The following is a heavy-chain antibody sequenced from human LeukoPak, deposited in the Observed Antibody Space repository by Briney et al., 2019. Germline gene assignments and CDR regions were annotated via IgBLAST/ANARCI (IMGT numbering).Heavy chain of an antibody. D-gene: IGHD2-2*01. V-gene: IGHV4-34*01. CDR3: ARGVIIVVPAALFDY. Sequence: SETLSLTCAVYGGSFSGYYWSWIRQPPGKGLEWMGEINHSGSTNYNPSLKSRVTISVDTSKNQSSLKLSSVTAADTAVYYCARGVIIVVPAALFDYWGQGTLVTVSS. J-gene: IGHJ4*02. CDR2: INHSGST. CDR1: GGSFSGYY.